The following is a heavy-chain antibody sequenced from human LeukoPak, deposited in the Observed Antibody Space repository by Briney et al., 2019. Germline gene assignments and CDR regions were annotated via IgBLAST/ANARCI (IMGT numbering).Heavy chain of an antibody. V-gene: IGHV4-34*01. D-gene: IGHD3-22*01. CDR2: INHSGST. CDR1: GGSFSGYY. Sequence: PSETLSLTCAVYGGSFSGYYWSWIRQPPGKGLEWIGEINHSGSTNYNPSLKSRVTISVDTSKNQFSLKLSSVTAADTAVYYCARGRDSSGYYFWFDHWGQGTLVTVSS. J-gene: IGHJ5*02. CDR3: ARGRDSSGYYFWFDH.